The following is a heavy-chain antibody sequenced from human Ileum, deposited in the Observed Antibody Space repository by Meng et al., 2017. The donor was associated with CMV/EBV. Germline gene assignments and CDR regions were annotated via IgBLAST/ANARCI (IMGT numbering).Heavy chain of an antibody. CDR1: GFTFSDYN. V-gene: IGHV3-21*01. CDR3: ARDRRHIYCGRDCNLLPGGWWFDP. CDR2: ISGSSNYI. D-gene: IGHD2-21*01. J-gene: IGHJ5*02. Sequence: GESLKISCAASGFTFSDYNMNWVRQAPGKGLEWVSSISGSSNYIYYADSVKGRFTISRDNAKNSLYLQMNNLRAEDTAVYYCARDRRHIYCGRDCNLLPGGWWFDPWGQGTLVTVSS.